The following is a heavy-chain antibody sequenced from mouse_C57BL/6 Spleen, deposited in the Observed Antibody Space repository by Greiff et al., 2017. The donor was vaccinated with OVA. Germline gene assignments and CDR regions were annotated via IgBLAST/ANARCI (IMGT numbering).Heavy chain of an antibody. V-gene: IGHV1-62-2*01. CDR2: FYPGSGSI. CDR3: ARHEKGDLLWSLGYAMDY. J-gene: IGHJ4*01. CDR1: GYTFTEYT. Sequence: QVQLQQSGAELVKPGASVKLSCKASGYTFTEYTIHWVKQRSGQGLEWIGWFYPGSGSIKYNEKFKDKATLTADKSSSTVYMELSRLTSEDSAVYFCARHEKGDLLWSLGYAMDYWGQGTSVTVSS. D-gene: IGHD2-1*01.